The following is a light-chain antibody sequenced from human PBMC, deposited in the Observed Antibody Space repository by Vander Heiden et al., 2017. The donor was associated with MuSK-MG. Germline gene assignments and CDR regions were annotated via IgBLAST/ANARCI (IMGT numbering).Light chain of an antibody. V-gene: IGLV3-21*04. CDR2: YDS. J-gene: IGLJ3*02. CDR3: QVWDSNNEETV. Sequence: SYVLTQPPSVSGAPGKTAWITSGGKDIGTKSVHWYQQEPGQAPVLVMYYDSDRPSGISERFSGSNSGNTATLTIRRVEAGDEADYYCQVWDSNNEETVFGGGTKLTVL. CDR1: DIGTKS.